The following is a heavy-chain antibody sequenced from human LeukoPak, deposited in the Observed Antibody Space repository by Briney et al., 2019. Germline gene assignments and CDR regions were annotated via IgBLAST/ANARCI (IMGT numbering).Heavy chain of an antibody. D-gene: IGHD2-2*03. CDR2: IYPGDSDT. Sequence: GESLQISCKGSGYSFTSYCIGWVRQMPGKGLEWMGSIYPGDSDTRYSPSFQRQVTISADKYISTAYLQWSSLKASDTAMYYCARAGYCSSTSCNWFDAWGQGTLVTVSS. CDR1: GYSFTSYC. CDR3: ARAGYCSSTSCNWFDA. J-gene: IGHJ5*02. V-gene: IGHV5-51*01.